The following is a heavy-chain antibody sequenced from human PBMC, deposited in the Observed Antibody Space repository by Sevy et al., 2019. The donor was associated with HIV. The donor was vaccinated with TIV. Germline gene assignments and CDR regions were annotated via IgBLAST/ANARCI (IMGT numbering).Heavy chain of an antibody. CDR3: AREAVYYDFCSGYYSNYYYGMDV. Sequence: GGSLRLSCAASGFTFSDHYMDWVRQAPGKGLEWVGRTRNKANSYTTEYAASVKGRFTISRDDSKNSLYLQMNSLKTEDTAVYYCAREAVYYDFCSGYYSNYYYGMDVWGQGTTVTVSS. V-gene: IGHV3-72*01. CDR2: TRNKANSYTT. D-gene: IGHD3-3*01. J-gene: IGHJ6*02. CDR1: GFTFSDHY.